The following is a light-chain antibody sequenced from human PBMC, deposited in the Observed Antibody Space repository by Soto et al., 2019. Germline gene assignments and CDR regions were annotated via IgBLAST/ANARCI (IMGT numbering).Light chain of an antibody. CDR2: EVS. V-gene: IGLV2-14*01. J-gene: IGLJ1*01. Sequence: LTQPASVSGSPGQSITISCTGTSSDVGGYNYVSWYQQHPGKAYKLTLYEVSNRPSEVSNRCSGSKSGNTASLTISGLQAEDAADYYCSSYTISSTYVFGTGTKGTGL. CDR3: SSYTISSTYV. CDR1: SSDVGGYNY.